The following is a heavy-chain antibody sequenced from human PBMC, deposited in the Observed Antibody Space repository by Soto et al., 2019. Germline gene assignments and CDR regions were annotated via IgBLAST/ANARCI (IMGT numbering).Heavy chain of an antibody. CDR1: GGTFSSYA. V-gene: IGHV1-69*13. CDR2: IIPIFGTA. CDR3: ARNEYSSSLPLDY. D-gene: IGHD6-6*01. Sequence: SVKVSCKASGGTFSSYAISWVRQAPGQGLEWMGGIIPIFGTANYAQKFQGRVTITADESTSTAYMELSSLRSEDTAVYYCARNEYSSSLPLDYWGQGTLVTVSS. J-gene: IGHJ4*02.